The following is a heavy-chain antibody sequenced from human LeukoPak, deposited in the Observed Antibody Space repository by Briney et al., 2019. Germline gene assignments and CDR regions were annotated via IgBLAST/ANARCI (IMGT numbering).Heavy chain of an antibody. J-gene: IGHJ3*02. CDR3: ASTSSGYYGTGAFDI. V-gene: IGHV3-20*04. CDR2: INWNGDNT. D-gene: IGHD3-22*01. CDR1: GFTFGGYG. Sequence: GGSLRLSCAASGFTFGGYGMSWVRHPPGKGLEWVSGINWNGDNTDYADSVKGRFTISRDNAKNSLYLQMNSLRAEDTAVYYCASTSSGYYGTGAFDIWGQGTMVTVSS.